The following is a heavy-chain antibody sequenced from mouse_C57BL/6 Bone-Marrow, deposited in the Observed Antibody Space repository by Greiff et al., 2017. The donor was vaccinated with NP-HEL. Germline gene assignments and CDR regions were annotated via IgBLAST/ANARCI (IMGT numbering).Heavy chain of an antibody. CDR1: GYTFTDYY. V-gene: IGHV1-19*01. Sequence: EVKLMESGPVLVKPGASVKMSCKASGYTFTDYYMNWVTQSHGKSLEWIGVINPYNGGTSYNQKFKGKATLTVDKSSSTAYMELNSLTSEDSAVYYCARWGLLNYWGQGTTLTVSS. CDR3: ARWGLLNY. J-gene: IGHJ2*01. D-gene: IGHD3-1*01. CDR2: INPYNGGT.